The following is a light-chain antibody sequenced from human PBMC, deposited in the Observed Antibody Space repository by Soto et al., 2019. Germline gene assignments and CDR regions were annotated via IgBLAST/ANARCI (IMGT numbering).Light chain of an antibody. CDR2: DAS. V-gene: IGKV3-20*01. J-gene: IGKJ5*01. CDR1: LSIASNY. CDR3: QQYGSSSIT. Sequence: ESVLTQSPGTLSLSPGERATLSCRASLSIASNYLAWYQQKPGQAPRLLFYDASTRATGIPDRFSASGSGTEFTLTISRLEPEDFAVYHCQQYGSSSITFGQGTRLENK.